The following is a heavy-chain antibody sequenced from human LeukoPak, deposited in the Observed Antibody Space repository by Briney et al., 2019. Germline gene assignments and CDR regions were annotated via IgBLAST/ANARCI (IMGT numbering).Heavy chain of an antibody. CDR3: ARDKMGWFGESLYYFDY. V-gene: IGHV3-11*01. J-gene: IGHJ4*02. D-gene: IGHD3-10*01. CDR2: ISSSGSTI. Sequence: GGSLRLSCAASGFTFSDYHMSWIRQPPGKGLEGVSYISSSGSTIYYADSVKGRFTIPRDNHKNSLYLQMNSLRAEDTAVYYCARDKMGWFGESLYYFDYWGQGTLVTVSS. CDR1: GFTFSDYH.